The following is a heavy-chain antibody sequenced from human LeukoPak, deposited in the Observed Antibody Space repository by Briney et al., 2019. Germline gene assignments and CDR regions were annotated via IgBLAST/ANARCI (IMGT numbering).Heavy chain of an antibody. Sequence: GGSLRLSCAASGFTFSSYGMHWVRQAPGKGLEWVAVIWYDGSNKYYADSVKGRFTISRDNSKNTLYLQMNSLRAEDTAVYYCARGIAVAGTGVDYWGQGTLVTVSS. CDR2: IWYDGSNK. D-gene: IGHD6-19*01. CDR3: ARGIAVAGTGVDY. CDR1: GFTFSSYG. J-gene: IGHJ4*02. V-gene: IGHV3-33*01.